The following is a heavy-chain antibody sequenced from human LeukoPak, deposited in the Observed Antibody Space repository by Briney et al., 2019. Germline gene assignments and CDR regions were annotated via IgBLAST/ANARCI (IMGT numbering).Heavy chain of an antibody. CDR2: ISGSGGRT. CDR1: GFTFSSYA. D-gene: IGHD5-24*01. CDR3: AKDYYRAGEMATFDY. V-gene: IGHV3-23*01. J-gene: IGHJ4*02. Sequence: PGGSLRLSCAASGFTFSSYAMRWVRQAPGKGLEWVSAISGSGGRTYYADSVKGRFTISRDNSKNTLYLQMNSLRAEDTAVYYCAKDYYRAGEMATFDYWGQGTLVTVSS.